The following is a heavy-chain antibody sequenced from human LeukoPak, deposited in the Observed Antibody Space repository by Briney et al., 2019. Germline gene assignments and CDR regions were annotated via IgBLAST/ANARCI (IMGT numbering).Heavy chain of an antibody. CDR1: GFTFSSFS. CDR2: ITSGTVE. V-gene: IGHV3-21*01. Sequence: GGSLRLSCAASGFTFSSFSMNWVRQAPGKGLEWVSSITSGTVEFYADSAKGRFTISRDNSKNSLYLQMNSLRAEDTAVYYCARDPSAGDYWGQGTLVTVSS. CDR3: ARDPSAGDY. J-gene: IGHJ4*02.